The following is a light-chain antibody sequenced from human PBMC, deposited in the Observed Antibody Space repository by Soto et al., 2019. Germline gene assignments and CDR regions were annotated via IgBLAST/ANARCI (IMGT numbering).Light chain of an antibody. J-gene: IGLJ2*01. CDR2: RNN. CDR1: SSNIGSNY. Sequence: QSVLTQPPSASGTPGQRVTISCSGSSSNIGSNYVYWYQQLPGTAPKLLIYRNNQRPSGVPDRFSGSKSGTSASLAISGLRSEDEADYYCAAWADSLSGLVVFGGGTKLTVL. CDR3: AAWADSLSGLVV. V-gene: IGLV1-47*01.